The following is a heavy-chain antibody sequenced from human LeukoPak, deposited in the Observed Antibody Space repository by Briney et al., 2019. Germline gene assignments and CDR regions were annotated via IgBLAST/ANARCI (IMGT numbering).Heavy chain of an antibody. D-gene: IGHD3-22*01. V-gene: IGHV4-4*07. J-gene: IGHJ3*01. Sequence: SETLSLTCTVSDDSITAYHWNWIRQPAGKGLEWVGRIFSSGSTNYSPSLKSRVTMSVDTSKNYFSLKLTSVTAADTAVYYCVGTWLQRGDAFDVWGQGTMVTVSS. CDR3: VGTWLQRGDAFDV. CDR1: DDSITAYH. CDR2: IFSSGST.